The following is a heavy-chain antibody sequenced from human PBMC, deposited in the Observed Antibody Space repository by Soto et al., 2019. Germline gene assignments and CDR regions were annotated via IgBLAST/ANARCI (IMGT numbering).Heavy chain of an antibody. CDR3: ARRKERSGPNYFDV. CDR1: GDTFIKYD. Sequence: GASVQASCEVSGDTFIKYDINWVRQAPGQGLEWTGWMNPSNGNAVYAQNFRGRVTMTSNTSITTAYMELSGLRYEDTAVYYCARRKERSGPNYFDVWGQGTLVTVSA. J-gene: IGHJ4*02. CDR2: MNPSNGNA. D-gene: IGHD6-25*01. V-gene: IGHV1-8*01.